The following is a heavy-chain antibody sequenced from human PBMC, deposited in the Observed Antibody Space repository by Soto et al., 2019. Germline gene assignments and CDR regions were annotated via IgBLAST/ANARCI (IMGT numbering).Heavy chain of an antibody. Sequence: GGSLRLCCAASGFTFSSQAMSWVRQAPGKGLEWVSTVSASGGGTYYADSVKGRFTISRDNSKNTLYLQMNSLRAEDTATYYCARSPSTGTFDYWGQGTLVIVSS. V-gene: IGHV3-23*01. J-gene: IGHJ4*02. CDR3: ARSPSTGTFDY. CDR1: GFTFSSQA. CDR2: VSASGGGT. D-gene: IGHD1-1*01.